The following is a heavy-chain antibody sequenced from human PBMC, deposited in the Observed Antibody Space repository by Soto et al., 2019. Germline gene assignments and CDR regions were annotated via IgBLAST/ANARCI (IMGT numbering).Heavy chain of an antibody. D-gene: IGHD6-19*01. CDR2: TYYRSKWYN. CDR1: GDSVSSNSAA. CDR3: ARDRGIAVAVYYGMDV. J-gene: IGHJ6*02. Sequence: SQTLSLTCAISGDSVSSNSAAWNWIRPSPSRGLEWLGRTYYRSKWYNDYAVSVKSRITINPDTSKNQFSLQLNSVTPEDTAVYYCARDRGIAVAVYYGMDVWGQGTTVTVSS. V-gene: IGHV6-1*01.